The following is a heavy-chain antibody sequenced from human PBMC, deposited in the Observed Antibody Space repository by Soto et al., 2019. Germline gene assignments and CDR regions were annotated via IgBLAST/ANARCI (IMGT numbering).Heavy chain of an antibody. J-gene: IGHJ6*02. Sequence: PGESLKISCKCSEYKFTDYWIGWVRQMPGEGLEWMGIIYPADSDTRYSPSFQGQVTISADASITAAFLQWSSLKASDTATYYCARHGEQWSHYGGLDVWGQGTTVNVSS. V-gene: IGHV5-51*01. CDR3: ARHGEQWSHYGGLDV. CDR1: EYKFTDYW. CDR2: IYPADSDT. D-gene: IGHD4-17*01.